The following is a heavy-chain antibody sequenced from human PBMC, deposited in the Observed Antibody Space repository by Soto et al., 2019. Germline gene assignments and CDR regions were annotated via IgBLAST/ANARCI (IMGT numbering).Heavy chain of an antibody. J-gene: IGHJ3*02. CDR3: ARDGDVTSSRLRSAFDI. D-gene: IGHD3-16*01. Sequence: QVQLVQSGAEVKKPGSSVKVSCKASGGTFSSYTFSWVRQAPGQGLEWMGGIVPLFGTTNDAKIFQGRVTISADESTSTVYIEVSCLRSDDTAVSYCARDGDVTSSRLRSAFDIWGQGTVITVAS. V-gene: IGHV1-69*01. CDR2: IVPLFGTT. CDR1: GGTFSSYT.